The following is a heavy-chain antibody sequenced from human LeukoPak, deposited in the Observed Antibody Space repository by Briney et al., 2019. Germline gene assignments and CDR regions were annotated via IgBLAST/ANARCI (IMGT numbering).Heavy chain of an antibody. D-gene: IGHD3-16*01. Sequence: GGSLRLSCAASGFTFSSYAMSWVRQAPGEGLEWVSSISDSSDNTYYADSVKGRFITSRDNSKNTLFLQMHSLRAEDTAVYYCANDLFGYFDSWGQGTLVTVSS. J-gene: IGHJ4*02. CDR2: ISDSSDNT. V-gene: IGHV3-23*01. CDR1: GFTFSSYA. CDR3: ANDLFGYFDS.